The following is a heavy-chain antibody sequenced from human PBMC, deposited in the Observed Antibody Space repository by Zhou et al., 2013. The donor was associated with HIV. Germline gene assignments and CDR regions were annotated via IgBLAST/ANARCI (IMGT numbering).Heavy chain of an antibody. CDR2: IIPIFGTA. V-gene: IGHV1-69*05. D-gene: IGHD2-2*01. CDR1: GGIVISIA. J-gene: IGHJ6*02. Sequence: QVQLLQSGTEVKKPGSSVTVSCKASGGIVISIAISWVRQAPGQGLEWMGGIIPIFGTANYAQKFQGRVTITTDESTSTAYMELSSLRSEDTAVYYCARDRGYCSSTSCYEDYYYYGMDVWGQGTTVTVSS. CDR3: ARDRGYCSSTSCYEDYYYYGMDV.